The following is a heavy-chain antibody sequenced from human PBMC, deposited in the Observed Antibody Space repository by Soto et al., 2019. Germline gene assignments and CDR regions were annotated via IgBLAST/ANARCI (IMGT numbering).Heavy chain of an antibody. Sequence: PGESLKISCKGSGYSFTSYWISWVRQMPGKGLEWMGRIDPSDSYTNYSPSFQGQVTISADKSISTAYLQWSSLKASDTAMYYCARTAAAGKYYYGVDVWGQGTTVTVSS. CDR3: ARTAAAGKYYYGVDV. J-gene: IGHJ6*02. CDR1: GYSFTSYW. V-gene: IGHV5-10-1*04. CDR2: IDPSDSYT. D-gene: IGHD6-13*01.